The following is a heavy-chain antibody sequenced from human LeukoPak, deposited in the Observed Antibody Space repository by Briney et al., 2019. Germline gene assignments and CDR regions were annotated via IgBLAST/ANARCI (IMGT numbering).Heavy chain of an antibody. D-gene: IGHD6-19*01. J-gene: IGHJ4*02. Sequence: GSLRLSCAASGFTFSSYAMNWVRQPPGKGLEWLASIYYVGSTFYNPSLKSRVTMSVDTSKHQFSLRLTSVTAADTAVYYCARDQQVGGQAGAHFDYWGQGTLVTVSS. V-gene: IGHV4-59*04. CDR3: ARDQQVGGQAGAHFDY. CDR1: GFTFSSYA. CDR2: IYYVGST.